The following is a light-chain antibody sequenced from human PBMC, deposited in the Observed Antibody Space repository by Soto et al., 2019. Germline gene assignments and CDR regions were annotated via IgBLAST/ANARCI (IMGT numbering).Light chain of an antibody. CDR1: QSISSY. V-gene: IGKV1-39*01. Sequence: DIQMTQSPSSLSASVGDRVTITCRASQSISSYLNWYQQKPGKAPKLLIYAASSLQSGVPSRFSGSGSGTHSALTISSLQPEDFAPYYCQQTYSTPFTFGPGTKVDIK. CDR3: QQTYSTPFT. CDR2: AAS. J-gene: IGKJ3*01.